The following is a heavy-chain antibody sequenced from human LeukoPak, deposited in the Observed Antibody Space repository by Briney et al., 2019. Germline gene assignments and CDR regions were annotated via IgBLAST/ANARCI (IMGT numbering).Heavy chain of an antibody. V-gene: IGHV3-23*01. CDR2: ISGSGGST. J-gene: IGHJ4*02. CDR1: GFTFSSYA. CDR3: AKYWVDYGDLYYFDY. Sequence: GGSLRLSCAASGFTFSSYAMSWVRQAPGKGLEWVSAISGSGGSTYYADSVKGRFTISRDNSKNTLYLQMNSLRAEDTAVYYCAKYWVDYGDLYYFDYWGQGTLVTVSS. D-gene: IGHD4-17*01.